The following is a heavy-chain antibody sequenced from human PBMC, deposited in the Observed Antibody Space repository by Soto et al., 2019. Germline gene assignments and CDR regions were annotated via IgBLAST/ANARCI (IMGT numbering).Heavy chain of an antibody. D-gene: IGHD2-2*02. V-gene: IGHV3-21*01. CDR2: ISSRSDI. CDR1: GFTVSTYS. Sequence: PXGSLRLSCVGCGFTVSTYSINGVRQAPGKGLEWVSSISSRSDIYYADSVKGRFTISRDNAKNSVSLQMNSLRAEDTAVYYCAREYTAWPLAYGLDVWGQGTTVTVS. J-gene: IGHJ6*02. CDR3: AREYTAWPLAYGLDV.